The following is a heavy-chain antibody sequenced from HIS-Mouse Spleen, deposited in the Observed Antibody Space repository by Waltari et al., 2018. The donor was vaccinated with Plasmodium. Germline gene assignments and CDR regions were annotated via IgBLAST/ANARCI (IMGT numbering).Heavy chain of an antibody. CDR3: ASSWYWYFDL. V-gene: IGHV3-7*01. J-gene: IGHJ2*01. CDR1: GFPFSSYW. CDR2: IKQDGSEK. Sequence: EVQLVESGGGLVQHGGSLRLSCAASGFPFSSYWMSWVGQAPGKGLEWVANIKQDGSEKYYVDSVKGRFTISRDNAKNSLYLQMNSLRAEDTAVYYCASSWYWYFDLWGRGTLVTVSS. D-gene: IGHD6-13*01.